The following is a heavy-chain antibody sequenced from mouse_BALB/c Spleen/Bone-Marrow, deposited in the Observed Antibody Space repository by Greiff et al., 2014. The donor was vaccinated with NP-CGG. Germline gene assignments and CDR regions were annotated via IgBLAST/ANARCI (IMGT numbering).Heavy chain of an antibody. CDR3: AGSYYGSAFDY. Sequence: EVQLVESGGGLVRLGGSLKLSCAASGFTFSSYYMSWVRQTPEKRLELVAAINSYGGSTYYPDTVKGRFTISRDNAKNTLYLQMSSLKSEDTALYYWAGSYYGSAFDYWGQGTTLTVSS. J-gene: IGHJ2*01. CDR1: GFTFSSYY. D-gene: IGHD1-1*01. V-gene: IGHV5-6-2*01. CDR2: INSYGGST.